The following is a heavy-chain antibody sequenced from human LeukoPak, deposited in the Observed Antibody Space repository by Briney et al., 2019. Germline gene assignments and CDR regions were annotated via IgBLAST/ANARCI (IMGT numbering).Heavy chain of an antibody. CDR1: GYTFTGNY. J-gene: IGHJ5*02. D-gene: IGHD5-12*01. Sequence: ASVKVSCKASGYTFTGNYMHWVRQAPGQGLEWMGWINPNNSATNYAQRFQGRVTMTRDTSISTAYMELRSLRSDDTAVYYCARDLAATNIFYWFDPWGQGTLVTVSS. V-gene: IGHV1-2*02. CDR3: ARDLAATNIFYWFDP. CDR2: INPNNSAT.